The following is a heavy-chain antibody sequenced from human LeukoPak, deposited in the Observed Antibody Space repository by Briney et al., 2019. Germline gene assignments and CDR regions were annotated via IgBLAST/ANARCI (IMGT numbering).Heavy chain of an antibody. D-gene: IGHD4-11*01. Sequence: SETLSLTCTVSGGSISGYYWSWIRQPPGKGLEWIGYIYYSGTTNYNPSLESRVTISVDTSKNQFSLKLSSVIAADTAVYYCARHGACDDYSSTPFDPWGQGTLVTVSS. J-gene: IGHJ5*02. V-gene: IGHV4-59*08. CDR2: IYYSGTT. CDR3: ARHGACDDYSSTPFDP. CDR1: GGSISGYY.